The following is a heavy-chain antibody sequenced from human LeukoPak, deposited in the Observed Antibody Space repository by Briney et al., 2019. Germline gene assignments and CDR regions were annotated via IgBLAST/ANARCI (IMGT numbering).Heavy chain of an antibody. CDR3: AQTYCSGGSCVDY. V-gene: IGHV4-39*01. CDR1: RSSISSSSYY. Sequence: PSETLSLTCTVSRSSISSSSYYSGSIRQPPGKGLEWLGSIYYSGSTYYNPSLKGRVTISVDTSKNQFSLKLSSVTAADTAVYYCAQTYCSGGSCVDYWGQGTLVTVSS. D-gene: IGHD2-15*01. CDR2: IYYSGST. J-gene: IGHJ4*02.